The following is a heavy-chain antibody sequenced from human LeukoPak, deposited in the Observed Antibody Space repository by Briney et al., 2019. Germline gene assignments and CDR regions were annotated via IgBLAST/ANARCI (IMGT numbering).Heavy chain of an antibody. CDR1: GYTFISYD. J-gene: IGHJ5*02. V-gene: IGHV1-8*02. CDR3: ARGGERANFYGLGSSPNWFDP. CDR2: MNPNSCNT. Sequence: ASEKVSCKASGYTFISYDIHWVRQAAGQGLEWMGWMNPNSCNTGYAQKYQRRVTMTRNTSISTAYMELSGLRSDDTAVYYCARGGERANFYGLGSSPNWFDPWGQGTLVTVPS. D-gene: IGHD3-10*01.